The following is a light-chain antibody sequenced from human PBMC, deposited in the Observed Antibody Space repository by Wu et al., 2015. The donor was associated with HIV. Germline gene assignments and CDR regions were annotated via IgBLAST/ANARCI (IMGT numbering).Light chain of an antibody. CDR2: GAS. CDR3: QQYGSSPLT. V-gene: IGKV3-20*01. Sequence: EIVLTQSPGTLSLSPGERATLSCRASQSVSSNYLAWYQQKPGQPPRLLIFGASGRATGLPDRFSGSGSGTDFTLTISRLEPEDFAVYYCQQYGSSPLTFGGGTTVEDQT. CDR1: QSVSSNY. J-gene: IGKJ4*01.